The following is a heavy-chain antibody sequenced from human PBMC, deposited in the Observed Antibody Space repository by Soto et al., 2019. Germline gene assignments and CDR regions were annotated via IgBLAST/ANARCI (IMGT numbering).Heavy chain of an antibody. D-gene: IGHD6-19*01. CDR2: MNPSTGNT. Sequence: QVQLVQSGAEVKKPGASVKVSCKASGYTFTSYDIIWVRQATGQGLEWMGWMNPSTGNTDSAEKFQGRLTMPRNTSIRTVYMALSSLSCEDTAVYYCARGRIIVAGGFDPWGQGTLVTVSS. CDR3: ARGRIIVAGGFDP. J-gene: IGHJ5*02. CDR1: GYTFTSYD. V-gene: IGHV1-8*01.